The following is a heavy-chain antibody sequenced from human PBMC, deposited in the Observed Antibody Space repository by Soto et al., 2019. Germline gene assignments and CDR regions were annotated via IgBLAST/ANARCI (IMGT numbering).Heavy chain of an antibody. CDR1: GGTFSSYA. CDR3: ARGKAYYYDSSGYYWYWFDP. D-gene: IGHD3-22*01. Sequence: ASVKVSCKASGGTFSSYAISWVRQAPGQGLEWMGGIIPIFGTADYAQKFQGRVTITADESTSTAYMELSSLRSEDTAVYYCARGKAYYYDSSGYYWYWFDPWGQGTLVTVSS. CDR2: IIPIFGTA. V-gene: IGHV1-69*13. J-gene: IGHJ5*02.